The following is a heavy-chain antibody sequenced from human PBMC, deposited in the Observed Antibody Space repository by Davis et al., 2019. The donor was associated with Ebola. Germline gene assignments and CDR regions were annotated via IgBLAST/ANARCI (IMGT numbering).Heavy chain of an antibody. D-gene: IGHD4-11*01. Sequence: PSETLSLTCTVSGGSISSYYWSWIRQPPGKGLEWIGYIYYSGSTNYNPSLKSRVTTSVDTSKNQFSLKLGAVTAADTAVYYCARGIKNSNYRWFDPWGQGTLVTVSS. CDR3: ARGIKNSNYRWFDP. J-gene: IGHJ5*02. CDR1: GGSISSYY. CDR2: IYYSGST. V-gene: IGHV4-59*01.